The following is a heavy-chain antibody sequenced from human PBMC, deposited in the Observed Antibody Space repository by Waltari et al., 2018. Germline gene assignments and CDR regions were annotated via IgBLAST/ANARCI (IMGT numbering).Heavy chain of an antibody. V-gene: IGHV1-69-2*01. D-gene: IGHD4-4*01. CDR2: VDPADSET. Sequence: EVQLVQSGAEVKKPGATVKISCKASGYTFTESYINWVQQAPGKGLEWMGRVDPADSETIYAEKFQGRVTITADTSTDTAYMELSSLRSEDTAVYYCATVLTTVPTYWFDPWGQGTLVTVSS. CDR1: GYTFTESY. CDR3: ATVLTTVPTYWFDP. J-gene: IGHJ5*02.